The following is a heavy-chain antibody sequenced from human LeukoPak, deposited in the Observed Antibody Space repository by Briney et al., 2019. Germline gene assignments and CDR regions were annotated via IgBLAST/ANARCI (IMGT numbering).Heavy chain of an antibody. V-gene: IGHV4-59*01. CDR1: GGSISGYY. D-gene: IGHD2-2*01. CDR3: ARDRAHCGGTSCPSHNFDL. CDR2: VHYTGAT. J-gene: IGHJ4*02. Sequence: PSETLSLTCTVSGGSISGYYWNLIRQPSGKGLEWIGYVHYTGATNYSPSLKSRVTISVDTSKNQFSLTLSSVTAADTAVYYCARDRAHCGGTSCPSHNFDLWGQGTLVTVSS.